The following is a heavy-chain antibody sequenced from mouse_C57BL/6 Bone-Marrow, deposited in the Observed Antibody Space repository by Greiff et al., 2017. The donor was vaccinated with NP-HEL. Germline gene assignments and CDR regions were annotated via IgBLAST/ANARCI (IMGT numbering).Heavy chain of an antibody. CDR1: GFNIKDDY. V-gene: IGHV14-4*01. CDR3: TTDPLPC. Sequence: EVKLVESRAELVRPGASVKLSCTASGFNIKDDYMHWVKQRPEQGLEWIGWIDPENGDTEYASKFQGKATITADTSSNTAYLQLSSLTSEDTAVYYCTTDPLPCWGQGTTLTVSS. J-gene: IGHJ2*01. CDR2: IDPENGDT.